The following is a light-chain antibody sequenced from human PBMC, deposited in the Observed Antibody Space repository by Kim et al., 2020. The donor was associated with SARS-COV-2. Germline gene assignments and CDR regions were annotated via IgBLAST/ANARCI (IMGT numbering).Light chain of an antibody. CDR3: QQYNDWPLLT. V-gene: IGKV3-15*01. J-gene: IGKJ4*01. CDR1: QSVRNN. CDR2: GAS. Sequence: IVMTQSPATLSVSPGERVTLSCRASQSVRNNLAWYQQRPGQAPRLLIYGASTRATDISDRFSGSGSGTEFTLTIRSLQSEGLAVYYCQQYNDWPLLTFGGGTKVDIK.